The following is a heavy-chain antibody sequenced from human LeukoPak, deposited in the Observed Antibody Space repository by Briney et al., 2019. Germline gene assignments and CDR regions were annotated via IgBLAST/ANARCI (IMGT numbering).Heavy chain of an antibody. CDR1: GFTFSSYC. J-gene: IGHJ5*02. Sequence: GGSLRLSCAASGFTFSSYCMSWVRQAPGKGLEWVANIKQDGSEKYYVDSVKGRFTISRDNAKNSLYLQMNSLRAEDTAVYYCARDTPEMATNRLGWLDPWGQGTLVIVSS. V-gene: IGHV3-7*01. D-gene: IGHD5-24*01. CDR2: IKQDGSEK. CDR3: ARDTPEMATNRLGWLDP.